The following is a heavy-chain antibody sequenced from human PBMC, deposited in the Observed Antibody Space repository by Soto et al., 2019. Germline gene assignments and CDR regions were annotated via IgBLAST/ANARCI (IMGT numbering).Heavy chain of an antibody. Sequence: GESLKISCTGSGYRFTSYWIAWVRQVPGKGLEFMGIIYPGDFDTRYNPSFQGQVTISVDRSVSTAYLQWNSMRAPDTDMYYCARGYTTGLSINQYYFDIWGQGTIVTAS. CDR1: GYRFTSYW. D-gene: IGHD1-1*01. J-gene: IGHJ4*02. V-gene: IGHV5-51*01. CDR2: IYPGDFDT. CDR3: ARGYTTGLSINQYYFDI.